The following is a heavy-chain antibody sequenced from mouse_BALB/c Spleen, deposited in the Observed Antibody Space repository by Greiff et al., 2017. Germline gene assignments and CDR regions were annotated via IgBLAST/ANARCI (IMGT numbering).Heavy chain of an antibody. Sequence: EVQLVESGGGLVQPGGSQKLSCAASGFTFSSFGMHWVRQAPEKGLEWVAYISSGSSTIYYADTVKGRFTISRDNPKNTLFLQMTSLRSEDTAMYYCARDGNYPPMDYWGQGTSVTVSS. CDR3: ARDGNYPPMDY. CDR2: ISSGSSTI. V-gene: IGHV5-17*02. D-gene: IGHD2-1*01. CDR1: GFTFSSFG. J-gene: IGHJ4*01.